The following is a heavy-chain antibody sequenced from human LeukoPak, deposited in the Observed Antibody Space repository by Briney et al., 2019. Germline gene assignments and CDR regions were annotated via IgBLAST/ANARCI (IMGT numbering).Heavy chain of an antibody. Sequence: PGGSLRLSCAASGFTFSDYTINWVRQAPGKGLEWVSSISSSSLHISYADSLKGRFTISRDNGKNSLYLQMNSLRADDTAIYYCARAKLYGSDSYFDYWGQGTLVTVSS. V-gene: IGHV3-21*01. D-gene: IGHD4-23*01. CDR1: GFTFSDYT. J-gene: IGHJ4*02. CDR2: ISSSSLHI. CDR3: ARAKLYGSDSYFDY.